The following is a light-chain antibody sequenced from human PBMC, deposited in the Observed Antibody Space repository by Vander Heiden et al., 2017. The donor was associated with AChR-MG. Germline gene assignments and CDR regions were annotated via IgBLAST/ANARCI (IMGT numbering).Light chain of an antibody. CDR1: QSLLHRHGHKH. J-gene: IGKJ3*01. Sequence: DIVMTQSPLSLPVTPGEPASITCRSSQSLLHRHGHKHVDWYLQKPGHSPQLLIYLGSNRASGVPDRFSGSGSCTDFTLEISRVEAEDVGVYYCRQALETRFTFGRGTKVDIK. V-gene: IGKV2-28*01. CDR3: RQALETRFT. CDR2: LGS.